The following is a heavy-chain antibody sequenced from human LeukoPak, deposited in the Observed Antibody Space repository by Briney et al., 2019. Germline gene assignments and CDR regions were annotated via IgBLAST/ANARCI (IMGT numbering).Heavy chain of an antibody. CDR3: AKSLHEGYCSSTSCYHYYMDV. V-gene: IGHV3-30*02. CDR2: IRYDGSNK. Sequence: GGSLRLSCAASGFTLSSYGMHWVRQAPGKGLEWVAFIRYDGSNKYYADSVKGRFTISRDNSKNTLYLQMNSLRAEDTAVYYCAKSLHEGYCSSTSCYHYYMDVWGKGTTVTISS. J-gene: IGHJ6*03. D-gene: IGHD2-2*01. CDR1: GFTLSSYG.